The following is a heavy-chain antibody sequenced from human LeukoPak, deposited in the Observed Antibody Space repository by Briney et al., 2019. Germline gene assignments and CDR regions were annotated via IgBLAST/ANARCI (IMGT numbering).Heavy chain of an antibody. CDR3: AKDNSPGIAFPGDFDI. D-gene: IGHD6-13*01. J-gene: IGHJ3*02. CDR1: GFTFDDYS. Sequence: PARSLTLSWAASGFTFDDYSMHWVRQPPGRGMEWVSGISWYSGSIGYADSVEGRFTISRDNAKNSLYLQMNSLIAEDTALYYCAKDNSPGIAFPGDFDIWGQGTMVTVSS. CDR2: ISWYSGSI. V-gene: IGHV3-9*01.